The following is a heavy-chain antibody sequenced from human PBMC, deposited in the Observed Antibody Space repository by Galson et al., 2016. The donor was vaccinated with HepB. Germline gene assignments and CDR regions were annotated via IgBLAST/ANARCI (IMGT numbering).Heavy chain of an antibody. Sequence: SLRLSCAASGFTFTSYEMNWVRQAPGKGLEWVSYISGSGNSIYYADSVRGRFTISRDNSKNSLYLQMNSLRAEDTAVYYCAREWFGEYGMDVWGQGTTVTVSS. D-gene: IGHD3-10*01. V-gene: IGHV3-48*03. J-gene: IGHJ6*02. CDR3: AREWFGEYGMDV. CDR1: GFTFTSYE. CDR2: ISGSGNSI.